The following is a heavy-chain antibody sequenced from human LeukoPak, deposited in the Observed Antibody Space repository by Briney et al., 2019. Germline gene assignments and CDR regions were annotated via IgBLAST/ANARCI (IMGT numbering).Heavy chain of an antibody. J-gene: IGHJ4*02. CDR1: GFTFSSYW. V-gene: IGHV3-7*03. D-gene: IGHD6-6*01. CDR3: TRGGQYSSSSRDY. Sequence: PGGSLRLSCAASGFTFSSYWMSWVRQAPGKGLEWVANIKQDGSEKYYVDSVKGRFTISRDDSKSIAYLQINSLKTEDTAVYYCTRGGQYSSSSRDYWGQGTLVTVSS. CDR2: IKQDGSEK.